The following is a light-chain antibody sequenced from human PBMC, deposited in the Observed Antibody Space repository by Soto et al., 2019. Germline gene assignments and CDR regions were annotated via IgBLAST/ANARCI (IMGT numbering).Light chain of an antibody. CDR2: DAS. CDR3: QQRSNWPT. J-gene: IGKJ1*01. Sequence: EIVLTQFPATLSLSPGERATLSCRSSQSVSSYLAWYQHKPGQTPRLLIYDASNRATGIPARFSGSGSGTDFTLTISSLEPEDFAVYYCQQRSNWPTFGQGTKVDIK. CDR1: QSVSSY. V-gene: IGKV3-11*01.